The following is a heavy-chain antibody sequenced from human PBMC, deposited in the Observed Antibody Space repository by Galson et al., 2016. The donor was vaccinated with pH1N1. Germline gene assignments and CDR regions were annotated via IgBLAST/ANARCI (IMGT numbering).Heavy chain of an antibody. V-gene: IGHV3-7*01. Sequence: SLRLSCAASGFTFSNYWMSWVRQAPGKGLEWVANIRQDEGEKYYVDSVKGRFTISRDNAKNSLYLQMNSLRAEDTAVYYCVSSGGNVTTFGSGWGQGTLVTVSS. D-gene: IGHD3-10*02. J-gene: IGHJ4*02. CDR2: IRQDEGEK. CDR3: VSSGGNVTTFGSG. CDR1: GFTFSNYW.